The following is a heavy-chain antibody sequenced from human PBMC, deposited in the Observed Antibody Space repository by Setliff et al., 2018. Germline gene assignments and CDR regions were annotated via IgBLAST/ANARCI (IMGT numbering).Heavy chain of an antibody. CDR2: INHRGST. J-gene: IGHJ4*02. V-gene: IGHV4-34*01. CDR3: ARLPPLHTPMALTFDY. Sequence: SETLSLTCAAYGGTFSDYYWTWIRQPPGKGLEWIGEINHRGSTNYNPSLKSRATISIDTSKDQFSLELRSVTAADTAVYYCARLPPLHTPMALTFDYWGQGILVTVSS. CDR1: GGTFSDYY. D-gene: IGHD5-18*01.